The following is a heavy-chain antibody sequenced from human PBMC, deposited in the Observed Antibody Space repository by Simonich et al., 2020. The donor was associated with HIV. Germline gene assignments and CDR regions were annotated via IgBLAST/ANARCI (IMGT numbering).Heavy chain of an antibody. D-gene: IGHD6-19*01. V-gene: IGHV4-34*01. J-gene: IGHJ6*03. CDR1: GGSFSGYF. CDR3: ARVAPPYIAVYRKYYYMDV. CDR2: INQGGGT. Sequence: QWGAGLLKPSETLSLTCAVYGGSFSGYFWTWIRQPPGKGLEWIGEINQGGGTNYNPSLKSRVTLSVDTSKNPFSLKLSSVTAADTAVYYGARVAPPYIAVYRKYYYMDVWGKGTTVTVSS.